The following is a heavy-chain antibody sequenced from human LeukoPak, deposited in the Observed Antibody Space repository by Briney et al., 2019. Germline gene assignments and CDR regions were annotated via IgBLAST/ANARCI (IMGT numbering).Heavy chain of an antibody. V-gene: IGHV1-8*03. CDR1: GYTFTNYD. CDR3: ARAPGSSGSYPFDY. CDR2: MNPQSGNT. Sequence: ASVKVSCKASGYTFTNYDINWVRQATGQGLEWMGWMNPQSGNTGYAQKFQGRVTITRDTSITTAYMELSSLRSEDTAVYYCARAPGSSGSYPFDYWGQGTLLTVSS. J-gene: IGHJ4*02. D-gene: IGHD3-10*01.